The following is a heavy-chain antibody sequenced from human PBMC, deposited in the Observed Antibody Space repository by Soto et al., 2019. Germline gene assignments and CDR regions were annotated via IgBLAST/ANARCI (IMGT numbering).Heavy chain of an antibody. CDR1: GGSFSGYY. CDR2: INHSGST. V-gene: IGHV4-34*01. J-gene: IGHJ4*02. CDR3: ARGRGFWSLVRPYYFDY. Sequence: PSETLSLTCAVYGGSFSGYYWSWIRQPPGKGLEWIGEINHSGSTNYNPSLKSRVTISVDTSKNQFSLKLSSVTAADTAVYYCARGRGFWSLVRPYYFDYWGQGTLVTVSS. D-gene: IGHD3-3*01.